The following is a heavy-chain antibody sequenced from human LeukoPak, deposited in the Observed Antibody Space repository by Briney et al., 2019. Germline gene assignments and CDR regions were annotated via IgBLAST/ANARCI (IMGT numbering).Heavy chain of an antibody. CDR3: AKDHNPTYIVVVPAAYYYYYMDV. D-gene: IGHD2-2*01. CDR2: IRYDRSNK. J-gene: IGHJ6*03. V-gene: IGHV3-30*02. CDR1: GFTFSSYG. Sequence: GGSLRLSCAASGFTFSSYGMHWVRQAPGKGLGWVAFIRYDRSNKYYADSVKGRFTISRDNYKNTLYLQMNSLRAEDTAVYYCAKDHNPTYIVVVPAAYYYYYMDVWGKGTTVTVSS.